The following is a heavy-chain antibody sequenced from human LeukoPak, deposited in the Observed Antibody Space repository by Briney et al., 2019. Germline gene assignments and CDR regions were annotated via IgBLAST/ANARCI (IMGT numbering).Heavy chain of an antibody. J-gene: IGHJ4*02. D-gene: IGHD3-16*02. CDR1: GGSFSGYY. V-gene: IGHV4-34*01. CDR2: INHSGST. CDR3: ARKYYDYVWGSYRHYIDY. Sequence: PSETLSLTCAVYGGSFSGYYWSWIRQPPGKGLEWIGEINHSGSTNYNPSLKSRVTISVDTSKNQFSLKLSSVTAADTVVYYCARKYYDYVWGSYRHYIDYWGQGTLVTVSS.